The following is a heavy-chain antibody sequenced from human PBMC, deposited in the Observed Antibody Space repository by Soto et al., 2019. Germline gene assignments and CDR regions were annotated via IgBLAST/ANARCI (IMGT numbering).Heavy chain of an antibody. D-gene: IGHD6-13*01. J-gene: IGHJ2*01. CDR3: ARHEAAGRMNHWYFDL. Sequence: QLQLQESGPGLVKPSETLSLTCTVSGGSISSSSYYWGWIRQPPGKGLEWIGSIYYSGSTYYNPSLKSRVTISVDTSKNQFSLKLSSVTAADTAVYYCARHEAAGRMNHWYFDLWGRGTLVTVSS. CDR2: IYYSGST. V-gene: IGHV4-39*01. CDR1: GGSISSSSYY.